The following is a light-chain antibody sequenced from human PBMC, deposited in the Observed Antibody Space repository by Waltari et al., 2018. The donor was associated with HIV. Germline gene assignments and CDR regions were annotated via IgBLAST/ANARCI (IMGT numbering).Light chain of an antibody. J-gene: IGKJ5*01. V-gene: IGKV3-20*01. CDR3: QQYGGSPIT. CDR1: QSIRSTS. CDR2: AAS. Sequence: DIVLKQSPGTLSLSSGESDTLSCRASQSIRSTSLAWYQQKPGQAPRLLIYAASSRATGIPDRFSGSGSGTDFTLTISRLEPEDFAVYYCQQYGGSPITFGQGTRLEIK.